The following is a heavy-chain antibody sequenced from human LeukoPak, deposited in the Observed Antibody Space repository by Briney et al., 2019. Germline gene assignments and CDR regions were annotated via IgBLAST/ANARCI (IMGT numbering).Heavy chain of an antibody. CDR1: GGTFSSYA. J-gene: IGHJ4*02. D-gene: IGHD3-22*01. CDR3: ARDHDYYDSSHHDY. CDR2: IIPIFGTA. V-gene: IGHV1-69*13. Sequence: ASVKVSCKASGGTFSSYAISWVRQAPGQGLEWMGGIIPIFGTANYAQKFQGRVTITADESTSTAYMELSSLRSEDTAVYYCARDHDYYDSSHHDYWGQGTLVTVSS.